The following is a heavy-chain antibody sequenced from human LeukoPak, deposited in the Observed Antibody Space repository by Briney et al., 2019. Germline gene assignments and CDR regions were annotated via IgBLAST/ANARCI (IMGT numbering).Heavy chain of an antibody. CDR2: INHSGST. J-gene: IGHJ4*02. Sequence: SETLSLTCAVYGGSFSGYYWSWIRQPPGKGLEWIGEINHSGSTNYNPSLKSRVTISVDTSKNQFSLKLGSVTAADTAVYYCARGRQWLRLPFDYWGQGTLVTVSS. CDR3: ARGRQWLRLPFDY. CDR1: GGSFSGYY. V-gene: IGHV4-34*01. D-gene: IGHD5-12*01.